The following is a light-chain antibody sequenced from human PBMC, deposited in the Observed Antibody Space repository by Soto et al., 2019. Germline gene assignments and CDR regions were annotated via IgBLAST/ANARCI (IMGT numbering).Light chain of an antibody. CDR1: QSVSSNY. CDR2: GAS. Sequence: EIALTQSPGTLSLSPGERAALSCRASQSVSSNYLAWYQQKPGQAPRLLIYGASSRATGIPDRFSGSGSGTDFTLTISTLEPEDFAVYYCQQYVISPLTFGGGTKVDIK. CDR3: QQYVISPLT. V-gene: IGKV3-20*01. J-gene: IGKJ4*01.